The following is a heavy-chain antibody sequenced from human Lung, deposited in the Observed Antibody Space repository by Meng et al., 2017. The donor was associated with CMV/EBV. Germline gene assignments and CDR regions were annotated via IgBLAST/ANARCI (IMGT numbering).Heavy chain of an antibody. CDR2: IRSKAYGGTT. CDR3: TRLRYYDFWSGYRAPSYFDY. D-gene: IGHD3-3*01. Sequence: SXRLXXTASGFTFGDYAMSWVRQAPGKGLEWVGFIRSKAYGGTTEYAASVKGRFTISRDDSKSIAYLQMNSLKTEDTAVYYCTRLRYYDFWSGYRAPSYFDYWGQGXLVTVSS. CDR1: GFTFGDYA. V-gene: IGHV3-49*04. J-gene: IGHJ4*02.